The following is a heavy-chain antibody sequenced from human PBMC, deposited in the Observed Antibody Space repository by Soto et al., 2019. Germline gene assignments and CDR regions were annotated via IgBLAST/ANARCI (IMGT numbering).Heavy chain of an antibody. CDR3: AKDGCSSTSCLSDY. CDR2: ISGSGGST. V-gene: IGHV3-23*01. Sequence: PGGSLRLSCAASGFTFSSYAMSWVRQAPGKGLEWVSAISGSGGSTYYADSVKGRFTISRDNSKNTLYLQMNSLRAEDTAVYYCAKDGCSSTSCLSDYWGQGTLVTVSS. D-gene: IGHD2-2*01. J-gene: IGHJ4*02. CDR1: GFTFSSYA.